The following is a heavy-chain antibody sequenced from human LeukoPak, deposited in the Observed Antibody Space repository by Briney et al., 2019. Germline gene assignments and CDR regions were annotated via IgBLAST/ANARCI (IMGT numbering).Heavy chain of an antibody. V-gene: IGHV1-18*01. Sequence: GASVKVSCKASSYTFTNYAFTWVRQAPGQGLEWMGWISAYNGNTNYAQKLQGRVTMTTDTSTSTAYMELRSLRSDDTAVYYCARASMVRGVIVDYWGQGTLVTVSS. CDR2: ISAYNGNT. D-gene: IGHD3-10*01. CDR3: ARASMVRGVIVDY. CDR1: SYTFTNYA. J-gene: IGHJ4*02.